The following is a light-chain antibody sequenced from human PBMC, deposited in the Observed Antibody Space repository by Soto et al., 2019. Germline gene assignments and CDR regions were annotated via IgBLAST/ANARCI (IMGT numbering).Light chain of an antibody. Sequence: EVVLTQSPGTLSLSPGARATLSCRASQSVNDNHLAWYQQKGGQAPRLLIYGASTRATGVPERFSGSGFGTAYSLIINRLEPEDFALYYCQLYGGSPPRGIFGPGTTVEI. J-gene: IGKJ3*01. CDR3: QLYGGSPPRGI. V-gene: IGKV3-20*01. CDR2: GAS. CDR1: QSVNDNH.